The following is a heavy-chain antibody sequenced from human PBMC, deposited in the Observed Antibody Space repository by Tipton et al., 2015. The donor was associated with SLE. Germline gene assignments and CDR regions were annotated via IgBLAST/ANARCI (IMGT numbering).Heavy chain of an antibody. CDR1: GGSISSGSYY. V-gene: IGHV4-61*09. CDR3: VMGSSSGGFDY. Sequence: TLSLTCTVSGGSISSGSYYWSWIRQPAGKGLEWIGYIYTSGSTNYNPSLKSRVTISVDTSKNQFSLKLSSVTAADTAVYYCVMGSSSGGFDYWGQGTLVTVSS. J-gene: IGHJ4*02. CDR2: IYTSGST. D-gene: IGHD6-6*01.